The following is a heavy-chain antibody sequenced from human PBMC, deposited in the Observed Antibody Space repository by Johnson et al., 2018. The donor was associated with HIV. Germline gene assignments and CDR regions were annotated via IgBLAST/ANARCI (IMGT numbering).Heavy chain of an antibody. J-gene: IGHJ3*02. V-gene: IGHV3-9*01. D-gene: IGHD4-23*01. CDR3: AKDIEPGGGNFLVGTFHI. Sequence: VQLVESGGGLVQPGRSLRLSCAASGFTFDDYAMHWVRQAPGKGLEWVSGISWNSGTKGYADSVEGRFTISRDNAKNSLFLQMSSLTIEDTALYYCAKDIEPGGGNFLVGTFHIWGQGTMVIVSS. CDR1: GFTFDDYA. CDR2: ISWNSGTK.